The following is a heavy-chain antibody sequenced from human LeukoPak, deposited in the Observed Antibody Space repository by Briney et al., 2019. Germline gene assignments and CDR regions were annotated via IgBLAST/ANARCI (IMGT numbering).Heavy chain of an antibody. J-gene: IGHJ4*02. V-gene: IGHV1-69*04. CDR3: ARESGGYDYD. Sequence: SVKVSCKASGGTFSSTISWVRQAPGQGLEWMGRIIPILDMTRYAQKFQGRLTITADKSTSTIYMDLTSLRSDDTAVYFCARESGGYDYDWGQGTLVTVSS. D-gene: IGHD5-12*01. CDR1: GGTFSST. CDR2: IIPILDMT.